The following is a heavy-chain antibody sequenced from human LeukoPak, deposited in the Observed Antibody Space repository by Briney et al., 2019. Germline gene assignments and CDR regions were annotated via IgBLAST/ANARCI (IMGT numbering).Heavy chain of an antibody. D-gene: IGHD2-15*01. CDR1: GFSFSSYD. CDR2: ISGGGTTI. CDR3: ATSLVVASVYGSLDY. Sequence: SVGSLRLYCAVSGFSFSSYDVNWLRQAPGKGLEWVSYISGGGTTIYYADSVKSRFTISRDNAKNSLYLQMNSLRAEDTAVYYCATSLVVASVYGSLDYWGQGALVTVSS. J-gene: IGHJ4*02. V-gene: IGHV3-48*03.